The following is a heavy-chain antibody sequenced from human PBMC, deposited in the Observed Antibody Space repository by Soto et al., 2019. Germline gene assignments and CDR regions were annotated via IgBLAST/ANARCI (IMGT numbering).Heavy chain of an antibody. J-gene: IGHJ6*02. V-gene: IGHV3-33*08. CDR3: TRDCLVGPHRGIDV. D-gene: IGHD2-15*01. CDR1: GFTFSSYG. Sequence: GGSLRLSCAASGFTFSSYGMHWVRQAPGKGLEWVAVIWYDGSNKYYADSVKGRFTISRDNSKNTLYLPMNSLRAEDTTVYYCTRDCLVGPHRGIDVWGQGTMVTVSS. CDR2: IWYDGSNK.